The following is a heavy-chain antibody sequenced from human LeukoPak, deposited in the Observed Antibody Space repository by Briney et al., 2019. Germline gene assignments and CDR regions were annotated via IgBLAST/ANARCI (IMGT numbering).Heavy chain of an antibody. CDR2: IIPIFGTA. CDR1: GGTFSTYA. V-gene: IGHV1-69*05. Sequence: GASVKVSSKASGGTFSTYAISWVRQAPGQGLEWRGGIIPIFGTANYAQKFQGRVTITTDESTSTAYMELSSLRSEDTAVYYCAASITMVRGPFDYWGQGTLVTVSS. J-gene: IGHJ4*02. D-gene: IGHD3-10*01. CDR3: AASITMVRGPFDY.